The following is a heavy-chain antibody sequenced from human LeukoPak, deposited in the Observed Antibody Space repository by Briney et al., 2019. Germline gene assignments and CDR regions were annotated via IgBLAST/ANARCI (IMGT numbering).Heavy chain of an antibody. Sequence: GGSLRLSCAASGFTFSSYRMHWLRQAPGQGLEGVAVISYDGSNKYYEDSVKVRFTISRDNTKNTLYLQMNSLRAEDTAVYYCFRSFFVLLPSAIGDYWGQGPLVTVSS. D-gene: IGHD2-15*01. CDR3: FRSFFVLLPSAIGDY. J-gene: IGHJ4*02. V-gene: IGHV3-30*03. CDR1: GFTFSSYR. CDR2: ISYDGSNK.